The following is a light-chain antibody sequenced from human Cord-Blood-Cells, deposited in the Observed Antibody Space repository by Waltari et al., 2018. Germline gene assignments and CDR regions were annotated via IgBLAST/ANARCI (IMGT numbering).Light chain of an antibody. CDR3: QQYGSSLIT. J-gene: IGKJ5*01. Sequence: EIVLTQSPATLSLSPGERATLSCGASQSVSRSYLAWYQQKPGLAPRHLIYDASSRATGIPDRFSGVGSGTDFTLTISRLEPEDFAVYYCQQYGSSLITFGQGTRLEIK. CDR1: QSVSRSY. CDR2: DAS. V-gene: IGKV3D-20*01.